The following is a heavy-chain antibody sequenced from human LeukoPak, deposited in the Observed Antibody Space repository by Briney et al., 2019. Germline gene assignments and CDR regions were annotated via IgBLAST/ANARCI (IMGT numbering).Heavy chain of an antibody. CDR1: GFTFSSYG. D-gene: IGHD3-22*01. CDR3: ARIKYYDSSGDAFDI. J-gene: IGHJ3*02. Sequence: GGSLRLSCAASGFTFSSYGMHWVRQAPGKGLEWVAVIWYDGSNKYYADSVKGRLTISRDNSKNTLYLQMNSLRAEDTAVYYCARIKYYDSSGDAFDIWGQGTVVTVSS. CDR2: IWYDGSNK. V-gene: IGHV3-33*01.